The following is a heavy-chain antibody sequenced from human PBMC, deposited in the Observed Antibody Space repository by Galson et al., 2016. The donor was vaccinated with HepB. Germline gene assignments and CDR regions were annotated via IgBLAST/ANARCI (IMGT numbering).Heavy chain of an antibody. V-gene: IGHV3-21*01. CDR2: IGSDTRYT. J-gene: IGHJ4*02. CDR1: GFKFISHA. Sequence: SLRHSCAASGFKFISHALNWVRQAPGRGLEWISSIGSDTRYTYYADSVKGRFTVSRDNAKNSLYLLLNSLRADDTAVYYCARSGLTAEFDYWGQGTLVAVSS. D-gene: IGHD2-21*02. CDR3: ARSGLTAEFDY.